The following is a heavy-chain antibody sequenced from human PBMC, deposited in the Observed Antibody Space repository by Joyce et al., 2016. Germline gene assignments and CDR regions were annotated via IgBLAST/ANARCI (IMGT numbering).Heavy chain of an antibody. CDR2: INHRDRT. J-gene: IGHJ4*02. V-gene: IGHV4-59*01. D-gene: IGHD3-3*01. CDR3: ARGNDYDYWSGYEAHYFDY. Sequence: QVQLQESGPGLVKPSETLSLSCTVSGGSIRSYYWSWIRQPPGKGLEWIGYINHRDRTNYNPSLKSRVTISVDTSMNEFSLKMTSVTAADTAVYYCARGNDYDYWSGYEAHYFDYWGQGTLVTVSS. CDR1: GGSIRSYY.